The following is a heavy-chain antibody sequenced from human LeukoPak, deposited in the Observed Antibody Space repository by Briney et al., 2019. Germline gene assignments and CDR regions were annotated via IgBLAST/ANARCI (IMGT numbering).Heavy chain of an antibody. Sequence: GGALRLSCAASGFTFSSYEMNWVRQAPGKGLEWVSYISSSGSTIYYADSVKGRFTISRDNAKNSLYLQMNRLRAEDTAVYYCARGRYSGFLTTVPTGFDYWGQGTLVTVSS. CDR3: ARGRYSGFLTTVPTGFDY. CDR1: GFTFSSYE. V-gene: IGHV3-48*03. J-gene: IGHJ4*02. D-gene: IGHD4-17*01. CDR2: ISSSGSTI.